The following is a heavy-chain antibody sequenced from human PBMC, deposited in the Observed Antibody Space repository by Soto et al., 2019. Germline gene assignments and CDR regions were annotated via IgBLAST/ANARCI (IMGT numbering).Heavy chain of an antibody. CDR1: GGTFSSYA. V-gene: IGHV1-69*13. Sequence: SSVKVSCKASGGTFSSYAISWVRQAPGQGLEWMGGIIPIFGTANYAHKFQGRVTITADESTSTAYMELSSLRSEDTAVYYCTRVPYSSSPRRFDPWGQGTLVTVSS. D-gene: IGHD6-13*01. CDR2: IIPIFGTA. CDR3: TRVPYSSSPRRFDP. J-gene: IGHJ5*02.